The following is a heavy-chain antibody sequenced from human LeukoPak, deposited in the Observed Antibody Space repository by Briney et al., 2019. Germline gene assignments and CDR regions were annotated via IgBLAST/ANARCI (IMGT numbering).Heavy chain of an antibody. CDR1: GFTFTYSA. D-gene: IGHD2-2*01. CDR3: AKGSRAFDY. CDR2: ISDSGGRT. J-gene: IGHJ4*02. V-gene: IGHV3-23*01. Sequence: GGSLRLSCAASGFTFTYSAMTWVRQAPGKGLEWVSGISDSGGRTYYADSVKGRFTISRDSSKNTLYLQMNSLRPEDTAIYYCAKGSRAFDYWGQGTLVTVSS.